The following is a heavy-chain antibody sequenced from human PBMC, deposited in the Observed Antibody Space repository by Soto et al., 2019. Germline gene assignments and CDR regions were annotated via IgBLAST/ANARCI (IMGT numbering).Heavy chain of an antibody. CDR3: ARSQGSSTSLEIYYYYYSGMDV. J-gene: IGHJ6*02. D-gene: IGHD2-2*01. V-gene: IGHV1-69*01. Sequence: QVQLVQSGAEVKKPGSSVKVSCKASGGTFSSYAISWVRQAPGQGLEWMGGFIPISGTANYAQKFQGRVTITADESTRPAYMELSSLRSEDTDVYYCARSQGSSTSLEIYYYYYSGMDVWGQGTMVTVSS. CDR1: GGTFSSYA. CDR2: FIPISGTA.